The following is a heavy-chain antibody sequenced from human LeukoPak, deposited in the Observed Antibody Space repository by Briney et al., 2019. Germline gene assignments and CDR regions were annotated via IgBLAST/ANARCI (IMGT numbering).Heavy chain of an antibody. CDR3: ARPPYCTNGVCYPYYFDY. CDR1: GRSISSSSYY. D-gene: IGHD2-8*01. J-gene: IGHJ4*02. V-gene: IGHV4-39*01. CDR2: IYYSGST. Sequence: PSETLSLTCTVSGRSISSSSYYWGWIRQPPGKGLEWIGSIYYSGSTYYNPSLKSRVTISVDTSKNQFSLKLSSVTAADTAVYYCARPPYCTNGVCYPYYFDYWGQGTLVTVSS.